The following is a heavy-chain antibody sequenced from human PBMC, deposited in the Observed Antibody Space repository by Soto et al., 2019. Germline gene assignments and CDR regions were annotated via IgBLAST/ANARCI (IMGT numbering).Heavy chain of an antibody. J-gene: IGHJ4*02. Sequence: QVQVVQSGAGVKKPGATANVSCKASGYRFTAYDMHWVRQAPGQRLEWLGWINTATGDTKYSPSFQGRVTLTRDTSANTAYMELSGLRFEDTAVYYCARTRGYCSGGSCYPLDYWGQGTLVTVSS. CDR2: INTATGDT. CDR3: ARTRGYCSGGSCYPLDY. CDR1: GYRFTAYD. D-gene: IGHD2-15*01. V-gene: IGHV1-3*04.